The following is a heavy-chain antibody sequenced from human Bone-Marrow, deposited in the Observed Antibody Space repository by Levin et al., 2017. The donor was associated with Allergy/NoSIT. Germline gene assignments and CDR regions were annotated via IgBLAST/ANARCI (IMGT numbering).Heavy chain of an antibody. Sequence: GGSLRLSCAASGFTFSSYGMHWVRQAPGKGLEWVAVISYDGSNKYYADSVKGRFTISRDNSKNTLYLQMNSLRAEDTAVYYCAKDRGDGYKQIGYLWGQGTLVTVSS. D-gene: IGHD5-24*01. CDR3: AKDRGDGYKQIGYL. CDR2: ISYDGSNK. V-gene: IGHV3-30*18. J-gene: IGHJ4*02. CDR1: GFTFSSYG.